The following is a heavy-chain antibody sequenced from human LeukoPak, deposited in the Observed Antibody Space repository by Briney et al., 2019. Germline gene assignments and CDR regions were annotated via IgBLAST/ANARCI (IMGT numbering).Heavy chain of an antibody. J-gene: IGHJ5*02. V-gene: IGHV4-31*03. CDR1: GGSISSGGYY. CDR2: IYYSGST. Sequence: SETLSLTCTVSGGSISSGGYYWSCIRQHPGKGLEWIGYIYYSGSTYYNPSLKSRVTISVDTSKNQFSLKLSSVTPADTAVYYGVMMRDGYNLTPWGQGTLVTVSS. D-gene: IGHD5-24*01. CDR3: VMMRDGYNLTP.